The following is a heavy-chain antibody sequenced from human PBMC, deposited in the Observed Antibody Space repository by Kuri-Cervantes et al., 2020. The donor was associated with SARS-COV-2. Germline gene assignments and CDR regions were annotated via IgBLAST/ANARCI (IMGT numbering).Heavy chain of an antibody. V-gene: IGHV3-23*01. CDR1: GFTFSSYA. CDR3: ASNVRVSGAPDAFDI. J-gene: IGHJ3*02. Sequence: GESLKISCAASGFTFSSYAMSWVRQAPGKGLEWVAAISGSGGNKYYADSVKGRFTISRYNSKNTLYLQMNSLRAEDTAVYDCASNVRVSGAPDAFDIWGQGTVVTVSS. D-gene: IGHD2-15*01. CDR2: ISGSGGNK.